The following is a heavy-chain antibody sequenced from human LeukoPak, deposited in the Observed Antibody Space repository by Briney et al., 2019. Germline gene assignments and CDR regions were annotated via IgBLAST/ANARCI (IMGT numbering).Heavy chain of an antibody. CDR3: ARGVVAAAVLDY. Sequence: ASVKVSCKASGYTFTSYDINWVRQATGQGLEWMGWMNPNSGNTGYAQKFQGRVTITRNTSISTAYMELSSLRSEDTAVYYCARGVVAAAVLDYWGQGTLVTVSS. V-gene: IGHV1-8*03. CDR1: GYTFTSYD. D-gene: IGHD6-13*01. J-gene: IGHJ4*02. CDR2: MNPNSGNT.